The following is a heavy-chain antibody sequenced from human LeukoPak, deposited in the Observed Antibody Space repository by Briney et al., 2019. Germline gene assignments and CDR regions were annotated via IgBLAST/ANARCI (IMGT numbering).Heavy chain of an antibody. Sequence: GGSLRLSCAASGFTVSSNYMSWVRQAPGKGLEWDSVIYSGGSTYYADSVKGRFTISRDNSKNTLYLQMNSLRAEDTAVYYCARAPGVGYNYRYFDYWGQGTLVTVSS. CDR1: GFTVSSNY. CDR2: IYSGGST. D-gene: IGHD5-24*01. V-gene: IGHV3-66*02. CDR3: ARAPGVGYNYRYFDY. J-gene: IGHJ4*02.